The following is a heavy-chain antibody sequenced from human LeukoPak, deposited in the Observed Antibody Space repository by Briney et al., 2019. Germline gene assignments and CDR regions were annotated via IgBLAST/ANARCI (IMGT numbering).Heavy chain of an antibody. Sequence: SETLSLTCAVSGGSISSYYWSWIRQPPGKGLEWIGYIYYSETTNYNPSLKSRVTISVDTSKNEASLKLSSVTAADTAVYYCARGPEDYFDYWGQGTLVTVSS. J-gene: IGHJ4*02. V-gene: IGHV4-59*08. CDR3: ARGPEDYFDY. CDR2: IYYSETT. CDR1: GGSISSYY.